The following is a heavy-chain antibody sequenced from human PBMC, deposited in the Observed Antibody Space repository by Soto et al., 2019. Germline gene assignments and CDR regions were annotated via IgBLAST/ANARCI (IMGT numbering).Heavy chain of an antibody. CDR2: IKQDGSEK. V-gene: IGHV3-7*01. Sequence: GGSLRLSCAASGFTFSSYWMSWVRQAPGKGLEWVANIKQDGSEKYYVDSVKGRFTISRDNAKNSLYLQMNSLRAEDTAVYYCARKRQDDPYYYYYYMDVWGKGTTVTVSS. CDR3: ARKRQDDPYYYYYYMDV. J-gene: IGHJ6*03. CDR1: GFTFSSYW. D-gene: IGHD2-15*01.